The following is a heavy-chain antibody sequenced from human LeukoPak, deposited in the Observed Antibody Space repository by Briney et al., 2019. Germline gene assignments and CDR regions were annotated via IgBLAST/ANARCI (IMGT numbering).Heavy chain of an antibody. D-gene: IGHD2-2*01. J-gene: IGHJ4*02. CDR2: IYHSGST. V-gene: IGHV4-30-2*01. CDR3: ARDIHPSSDCSSTSCSFYYFDY. Sequence: PSETLSLICTVSGGSISSGGYYWSWIRQPPGKGLEWIGYIYHSGSTYYNPSLKGRVTISVDRSKNQFSLKLSSVTAADTAVYYCARDIHPSSDCSSTSCSFYYFDYWGQGTLVTVSS. CDR1: GGSISSGGYY.